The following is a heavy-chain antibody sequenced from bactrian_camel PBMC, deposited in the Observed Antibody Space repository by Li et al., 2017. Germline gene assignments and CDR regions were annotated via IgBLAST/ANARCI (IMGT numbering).Heavy chain of an antibody. CDR2: VNTDGSIT. V-gene: IGHV3S7*01. Sequence: HVQLVESGGDLVQPGDSLRLSCATSGFTFGGVVITWVRQAPGKELEWVSGVNTDGSITYYRDSVKGRFTISRDNAKNTLYLQMNSLKSEDTALYYCTTGIVSCGYWGQGTQVTVS. CDR3: TTGIVSCGY. CDR1: GFTFGGVV. J-gene: IGHJ4*01. D-gene: IGHD2*01.